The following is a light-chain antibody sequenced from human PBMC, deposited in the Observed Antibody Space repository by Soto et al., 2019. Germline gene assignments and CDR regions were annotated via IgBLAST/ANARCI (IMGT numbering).Light chain of an antibody. V-gene: IGLV2-14*01. CDR2: DVS. J-gene: IGLJ1*01. CDR3: SSYTSSSTLYV. Sequence: QSALTQPASVSGSPGQSITISCTGTSSDVGGYNYVSWYQQHPGKAPKLMIYDVSNRPSGVSNRFSGSKSGNTASLTISGIQAEDEYEYYCSSYTSSSTLYVFGTGTKLTVL. CDR1: SSDVGGYNY.